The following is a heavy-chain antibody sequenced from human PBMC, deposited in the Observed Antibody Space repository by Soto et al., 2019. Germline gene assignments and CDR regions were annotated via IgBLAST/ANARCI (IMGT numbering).Heavy chain of an antibody. J-gene: IGHJ3*02. V-gene: IGHV3-9*01. CDR3: AKGRTRPLELGSFGDNAFDI. CDR1: DFTFENYA. D-gene: IGHD3-10*01. CDR2: ISWNSNTL. Sequence: SLRLSCAASDFTFENYAMHFVRRVPGKGLEWVSGISWNSNTLVNSESVKGRFTISRDNTNNSLYLQMNSLRPEDSALYFCAKGRTRPLELGSFGDNAFDIWGQGTMVTVSS.